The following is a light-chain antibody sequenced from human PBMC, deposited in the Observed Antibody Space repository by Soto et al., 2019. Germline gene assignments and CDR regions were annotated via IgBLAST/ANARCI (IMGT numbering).Light chain of an antibody. J-gene: IGKJ5*01. CDR2: AAS. CDR3: QQSYSNPHT. CDR1: QSIRRR. V-gene: IGKV1-39*01. Sequence: DIQMTQSPSSLSASVGDRVTLTCRASQSIRRRVTWYQQKAGKAPKFLIYAASSLQSGVPSRFSGIGSGTDFTLTVSSLQPEDFAPYYCQQSYSNPHTFGQGTRLEIK.